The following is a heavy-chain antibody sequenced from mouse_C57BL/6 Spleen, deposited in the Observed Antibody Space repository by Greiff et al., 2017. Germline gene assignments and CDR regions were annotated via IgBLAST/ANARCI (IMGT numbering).Heavy chain of an antibody. CDR1: GYSITSGYY. J-gene: IGHJ4*01. V-gene: IGHV3-6*01. CDR3: ARGSLSYSMDY. Sequence: EVQLQQSGPGLVKPSQSLSLTCSVTGYSITSGYYWNWIRQFPGNKLEWMGYISYDGSNNYNPSLKNRISITRDTSKNQFFLKLNSVTTEDTATYYCARGSLSYSMDYWGQGTSVTVSS. CDR2: ISYDGSN.